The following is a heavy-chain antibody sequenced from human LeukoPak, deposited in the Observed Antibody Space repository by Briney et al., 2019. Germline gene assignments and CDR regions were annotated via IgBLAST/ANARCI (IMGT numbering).Heavy chain of an antibody. Sequence: SETLSLTCTVSGGSISSSSYYWGWIRQPPGKGLEWIGSIYYSGSTNYNPSLKSRVTISVDTSKNQFSLKLSSVTAADTAVYYCARENGDYETVWFDPWGQGTLVTVSS. CDR3: ARENGDYETVWFDP. V-gene: IGHV4-39*07. D-gene: IGHD4-17*01. CDR1: GGSISSSSYY. CDR2: IYYSGST. J-gene: IGHJ5*02.